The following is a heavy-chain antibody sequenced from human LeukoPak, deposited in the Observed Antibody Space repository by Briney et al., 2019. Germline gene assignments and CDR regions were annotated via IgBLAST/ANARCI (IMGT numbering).Heavy chain of an antibody. CDR2: IYHSGST. CDR1: GGSISSSSYY. J-gene: IGHJ4*02. Sequence: SETLSLTCTVSGGSISSSSYYWGWIRQPPGKGLECIGSIYHSGSTYYNPSLKSRVTISVDTSKNQFSLKLSSVTAADTAVYYCARSFSSWSPQSVVDYWGQGTLVTVSS. CDR3: ARSFSSWSPQSVVDY. D-gene: IGHD6-13*01. V-gene: IGHV4-39*07.